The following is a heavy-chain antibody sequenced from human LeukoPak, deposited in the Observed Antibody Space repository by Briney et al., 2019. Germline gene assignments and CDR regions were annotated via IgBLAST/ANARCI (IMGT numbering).Heavy chain of an antibody. D-gene: IGHD3-10*01. CDR1: GFTVSTNY. CDR3: ARVYYGSGSFDP. J-gene: IGHJ5*02. Sequence: GGSLRVSCAASGFTVSTNYMSWVRQAPGKGLEWVSVIYNSGTTYYADSVKGRFTISRHNSKNTLYLEMNSLRAEDTAVYYCARVYYGSGSFDPWGQGTLVTVSS. V-gene: IGHV3-53*04. CDR2: IYNSGTT.